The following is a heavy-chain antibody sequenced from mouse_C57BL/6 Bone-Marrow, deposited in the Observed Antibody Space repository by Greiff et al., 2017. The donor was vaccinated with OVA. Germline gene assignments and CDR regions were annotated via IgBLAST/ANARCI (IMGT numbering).Heavy chain of an antibody. CDR1: GFSFNTYA. Sequence: EVHLVESGGGLVQPKGSLKLSCAASGFSFNTYAMNWVRQAPGKGLEWVARIRSKSNNYATYYADSVKDRFTISRDDSESMLYLQMNNLKTEDTAMYYCVRSAYYSNYRYFDVWGTGTTVTVSS. CDR3: VRSAYYSNYRYFDV. CDR2: IRSKSNNYAT. J-gene: IGHJ1*03. D-gene: IGHD2-5*01. V-gene: IGHV10-1*01.